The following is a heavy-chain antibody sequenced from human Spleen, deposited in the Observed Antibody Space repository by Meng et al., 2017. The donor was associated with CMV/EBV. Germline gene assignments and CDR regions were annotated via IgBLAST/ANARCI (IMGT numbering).Heavy chain of an antibody. CDR1: GYTFAGYY. V-gene: IGHV1-2*02. D-gene: IGHD2-15*01. Sequence: ASVKVSCKASGYTFAGYYLHWVRQAPGQGLEWMGWINPNTGGTNYAQKFQGRVTMTRDTSIGTSYMELRRLRSDDTAVYYCARDTRSGGSPFGDYWGQGTLVTVSS. CDR3: ARDTRSGGSPFGDY. CDR2: INPNTGGT. J-gene: IGHJ4*02.